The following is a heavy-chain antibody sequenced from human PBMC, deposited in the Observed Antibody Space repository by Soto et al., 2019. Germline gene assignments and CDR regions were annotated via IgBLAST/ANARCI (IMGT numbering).Heavy chain of an antibody. CDR3: ASGADMEHIVVVTARGY. Sequence: QVQLVESGGGVVQPGRSLRLSCAASGFTFSTYSMHWVRQAPGKGLEWVAVTSYDGSNKYYADSVKGRFTISRDNSKNTLYLQMNSLRAEDTAVYYCASGADMEHIVVVTARGYWGQGTLVTVSS. J-gene: IGHJ4*02. V-gene: IGHV3-30-3*01. CDR1: GFTFSTYS. CDR2: TSYDGSNK. D-gene: IGHD2-21*02.